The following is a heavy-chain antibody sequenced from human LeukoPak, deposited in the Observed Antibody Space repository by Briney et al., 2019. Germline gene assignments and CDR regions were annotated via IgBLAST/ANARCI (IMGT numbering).Heavy chain of an antibody. CDR3: ARGFSLTNGDWFDP. Sequence: SQTLSLTCAVSGGSISSGGYSWSWIRQPPGKGLEWIGEINHSGSTNYNPSLKSRVTISVDTSKNQFSLKLSSVTAADTAVYYCARGFSLTNGDWFDPWGQGTLVTVSS. CDR2: INHSGST. J-gene: IGHJ5*02. D-gene: IGHD2-8*01. CDR1: GGSISSGGYS. V-gene: IGHV4-30-2*01.